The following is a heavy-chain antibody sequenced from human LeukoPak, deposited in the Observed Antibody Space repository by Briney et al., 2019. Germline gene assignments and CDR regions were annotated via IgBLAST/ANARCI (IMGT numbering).Heavy chain of an antibody. CDR2: ISAYNGNT. V-gene: IGHV1-18*01. D-gene: IGHD3-22*01. CDR1: GYTFTSYG. CDR3: ARDSYYYDSSGYPPDY. Sequence: ASVKVSCKASGYTFTSYGISWVRQAPGQGLEWMGWISAYNGNTNYAQKLQGRVTMTTDTSTSTAYMELRSLRSDDTAVYYCARDSYYYDSSGYPPDYWGHGTLVTVSS. J-gene: IGHJ4*01.